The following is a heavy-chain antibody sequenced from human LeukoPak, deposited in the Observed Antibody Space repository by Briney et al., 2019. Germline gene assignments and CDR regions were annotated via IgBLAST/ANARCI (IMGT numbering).Heavy chain of an antibody. V-gene: IGHV4-39*01. J-gene: IGHJ4*02. Sequence: SFSNNWMSWIRQSPGKGLEWIGSISYSGTTYYNPSLKSRVTISVDTSKNQFSLKLNSVTAADTAVFYCAANSADYNTLGSSYKVWGQGTLVTVSS. CDR3: AANSADYNTLGSSYKV. D-gene: IGHD3-10*01. CDR1: SFSNN. CDR2: ISYSGTT.